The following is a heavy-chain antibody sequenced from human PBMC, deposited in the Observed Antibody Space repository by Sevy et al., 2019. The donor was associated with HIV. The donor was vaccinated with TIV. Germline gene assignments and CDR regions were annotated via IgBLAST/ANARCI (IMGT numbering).Heavy chain of an antibody. CDR3: ARAYCSSGRCYSLAY. J-gene: IGHJ4*02. CDR1: GYTFTSYK. V-gene: IGHV1-18*01. CDR2: ISAFNGDS. D-gene: IGHD2-15*01. Sequence: ASVKVSSRASGYTFTSYKITWVRQAPGQGLECMGWISAFNGDSNYAQTFQGRVTMTTDTSTSTAYMELRSLRSDDTAVYYCARAYCSSGRCYSLAYWGQGTLVTVSS.